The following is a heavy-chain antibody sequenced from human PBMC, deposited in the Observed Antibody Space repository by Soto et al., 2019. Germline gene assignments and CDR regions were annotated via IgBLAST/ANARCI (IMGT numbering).Heavy chain of an antibody. J-gene: IGHJ3*02. CDR3: ARDSSGWYKAFDI. D-gene: IGHD6-19*01. CDR1: GYAFTSYG. Sequence: ASVKVSCKASGYAFTSYGISWVRQAPGQGHEWMGWISAYNGNTNYAQKLQGRVTMTTDTSTSTAYMELRSLISDDTAVYYCARDSSGWYKAFDIWGQGTMVTVSS. V-gene: IGHV1-18*01. CDR2: ISAYNGNT.